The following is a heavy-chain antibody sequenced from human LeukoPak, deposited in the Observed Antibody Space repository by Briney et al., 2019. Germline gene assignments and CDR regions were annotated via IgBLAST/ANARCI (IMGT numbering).Heavy chain of an antibody. CDR3: ARVGSCSGGSCYYYYYYGMDV. D-gene: IGHD2-15*01. CDR2: ISYDGSNK. V-gene: IGHV3-30-3*01. CDR1: GFTFSSYW. J-gene: IGHJ6*02. Sequence: GGSLRLSCAASGFTFSSYWMSWVRQAPGKGLEWVAVISYDGSNKYYADSVKGRFTISRDNSKNTLYLQMNSLRAEDTAVYYCARVGSCSGGSCYYYYYYGMDVWGQGTTVTVSS.